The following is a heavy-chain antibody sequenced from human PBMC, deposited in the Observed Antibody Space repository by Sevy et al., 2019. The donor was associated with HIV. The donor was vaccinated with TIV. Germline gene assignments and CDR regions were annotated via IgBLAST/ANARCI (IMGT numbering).Heavy chain of an antibody. D-gene: IGHD3-10*01. CDR2: INAGNGNT. V-gene: IGHV1-3*01. CDR3: AREKRSYYGSGSYPIPTLYMDV. CDR1: GYTFTSYA. Sequence: ASVKVSCKASGYTFTSYAMHWVRQAPGQRLEWMGWINAGNGNTKYSQKFQGRVTITRDTSASTAYMELSSLRSEDTAVYYCAREKRSYYGSGSYPIPTLYMDVWGTGTTVTVSS. J-gene: IGHJ6*03.